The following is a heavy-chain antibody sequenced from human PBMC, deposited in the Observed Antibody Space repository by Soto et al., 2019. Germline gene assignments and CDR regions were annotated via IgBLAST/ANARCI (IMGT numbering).Heavy chain of an antibody. J-gene: IGHJ6*02. CDR2: VYYSGST. CDR1: GGSISSGDDF. Sequence: QVQLQESGPGLVKPSQTLSLTCTVSGGSISSGDDFWTWLRQPPGKGLEWIWDVYYSGSTYYPPSLKTQLTTSVDTSRNRFSLKMSSVTAADTAVYYCARDRAKWKDYYYYGMDVWGHGTTVTVSS. V-gene: IGHV4-30-4*01. D-gene: IGHD1-20*01. CDR3: ARDRAKWKDYYYYGMDV.